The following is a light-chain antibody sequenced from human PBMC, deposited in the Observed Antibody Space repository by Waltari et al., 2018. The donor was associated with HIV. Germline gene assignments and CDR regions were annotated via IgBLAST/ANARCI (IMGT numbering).Light chain of an antibody. CDR1: QSVRSRS. Sequence: EIVLTQSPGTLSLSPGERATLSCRASQSVRSRSLAWYQQRPGQAPRLLIAGASSRATGIPDRFSGSGSGTDFSLTISRLEPEDFAVYYCQQYATSPRTFGQGTKVEIK. V-gene: IGKV3-20*01. CDR3: QQYATSPRT. CDR2: GAS. J-gene: IGKJ1*01.